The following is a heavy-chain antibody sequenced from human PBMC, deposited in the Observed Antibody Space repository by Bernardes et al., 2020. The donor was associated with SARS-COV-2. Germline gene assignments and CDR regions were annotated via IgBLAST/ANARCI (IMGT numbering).Heavy chain of an antibody. CDR2: ISSSGNTI. CDR1: GLTFSSYE. V-gene: IGHV3-48*03. J-gene: IGHJ4*02. CDR3: SHWGYSGRYYESY. D-gene: IGHD1-26*01. Sequence: GGSLRLSCAASGLTFSSYEMYWVRQAPGKGLEWVSFISSSGNTIYYADSVKGRFTISRDNAKKSLYLQMSSLRAEDTAVYYCSHWGYSGRYYESYWGQGTLVTVSS.